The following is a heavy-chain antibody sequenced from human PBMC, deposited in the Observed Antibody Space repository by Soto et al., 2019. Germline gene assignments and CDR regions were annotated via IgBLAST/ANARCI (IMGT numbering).Heavy chain of an antibody. J-gene: IGHJ3*02. CDR1: GFIFSNYA. D-gene: IGHD1-1*01. CDR2: IGGEAVST. Sequence: EVQLLESGGGLVQPGGSLRLSCEASGFIFSNYAMSWVRQGPGKGLEWVSVIGGEAVSTNCADSVKGRCTVSRDNSKHTVYLQLDSLRDDDTAVYYCAKDSTSYNGVYDPFDIWGQGTMVTVSS. V-gene: IGHV3-23*01. CDR3: AKDSTSYNGVYDPFDI.